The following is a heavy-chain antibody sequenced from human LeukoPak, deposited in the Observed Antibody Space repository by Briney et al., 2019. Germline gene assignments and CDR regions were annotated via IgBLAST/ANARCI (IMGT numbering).Heavy chain of an antibody. CDR1: GYTFTSYG. V-gene: IGHV1-18*01. CDR3: ARDTIVGATGYFDY. J-gene: IGHJ4*02. CDR2: ISAYNGNT. Sequence: ASVKVSCTASGYTFTSYGISWVRQAPGQGLEWMGWISAYNGNTNYAQKLQGRVTMTTDTSTSTAYMELRSLRSDDTAVYYCARDTIVGATGYFDYWGQGTLVTVSS. D-gene: IGHD1-26*01.